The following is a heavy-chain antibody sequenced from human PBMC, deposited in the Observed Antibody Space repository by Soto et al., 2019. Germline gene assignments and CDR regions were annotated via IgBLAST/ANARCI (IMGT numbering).Heavy chain of an antibody. V-gene: IGHV3-30*18. Sequence: QVQLVESGGGVVQPGRSLRLSCAASGFTFSSYGMHWVRQAPGKGLEWVAIISYDGSNQYYADSVKGRFTISGDNSKNTLYLQMNSLRAEDTAVYYCAKALGELSPESYDHWGQGVLVTVSS. D-gene: IGHD3-16*02. CDR2: ISYDGSNQ. J-gene: IGHJ4*02. CDR3: AKALGELSPESYDH. CDR1: GFTFSSYG.